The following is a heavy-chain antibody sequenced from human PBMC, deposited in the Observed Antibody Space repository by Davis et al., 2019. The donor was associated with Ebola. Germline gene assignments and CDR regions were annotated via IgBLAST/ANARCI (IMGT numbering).Heavy chain of an antibody. Sequence: GESLKISCETSGYTFAQYWIGWVRQKPGKGLEWIGIIYAGDSDTKYNPSFQGQVTISVDKSISTTFLQWNTLSVADSAIYSCERRNGISDAGYYDDIDVWGKGTTVTVS. D-gene: IGHD2-21*01. CDR1: GYTFAQYW. J-gene: IGHJ6*03. CDR2: IYAGDSDT. CDR3: ERRNGISDAGYYDDIDV. V-gene: IGHV5-51*01.